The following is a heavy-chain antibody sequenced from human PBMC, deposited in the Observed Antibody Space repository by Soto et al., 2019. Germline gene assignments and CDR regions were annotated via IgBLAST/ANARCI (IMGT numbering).Heavy chain of an antibody. V-gene: IGHV1-18*04. CDR3: ARDSGAFGGRYYGMDV. CDR1: GYTFTSYG. D-gene: IGHD3-10*01. Sequence: GASVKVSCKASGYTFTSYGISWMRQAPGQGLEWMGWISAYNGNTNYAQKLQGRVTMTTDTSTSTAYMELRSLRSDDTAVYYCARDSGAFGGRYYGMDVWGQGTTVTVSS. CDR2: ISAYNGNT. J-gene: IGHJ6*02.